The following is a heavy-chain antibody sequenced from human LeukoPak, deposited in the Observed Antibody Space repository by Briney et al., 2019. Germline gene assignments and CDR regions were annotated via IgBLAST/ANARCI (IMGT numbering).Heavy chain of an antibody. D-gene: IGHD3-10*01. V-gene: IGHV3-30*02. CDR3: AKDANEFGDSYFDS. J-gene: IGHJ5*01. CDR1: GFSFNNFG. Sequence: PGGSLRLSCAASGFSFNNFGMHWVRQAPGKGLEWVAFIWSDGSHEYYDDSVKGRFTISRDNSENTLYLQMNSLRAADTSIYFCAKDANEFGDSYFDSWGQGTLVTVSS. CDR2: IWSDGSHE.